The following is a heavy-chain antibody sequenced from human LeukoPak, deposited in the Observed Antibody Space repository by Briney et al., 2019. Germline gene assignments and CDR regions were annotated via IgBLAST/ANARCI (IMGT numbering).Heavy chain of an antibody. CDR3: ARVEASSGWPYFDY. D-gene: IGHD6-19*01. CDR2: FHYSGST. V-gene: IGHV4-34*01. J-gene: IGHJ4*02. Sequence: SETLSLTCAVYGGSFSGYYWSWIRQPPGKGLEWIGSFHYSGSTYYNPSLKSRVTISVDTSKNQFSLKLSSVTAADTAVYYCARVEASSGWPYFDYWGQGTLVTVSS. CDR1: GGSFSGYY.